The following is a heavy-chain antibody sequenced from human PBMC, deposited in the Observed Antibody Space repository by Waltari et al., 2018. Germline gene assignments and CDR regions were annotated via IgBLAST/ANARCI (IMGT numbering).Heavy chain of an antibody. J-gene: IGHJ4*02. Sequence: QVQLVESGGGVVQPGRSLRLSCAASGFSLNNHGMHWVRPAPGKGLEGVALVWYDGSHQNYGDSVKGRFTISRDTSKNTLYLQINGLRVEDTAVYYCAREARSSPAGYFDYWGQGTLVTVSS. CDR3: AREARSSPAGYFDY. CDR1: GFSLNNHG. CDR2: VWYDGSHQ. V-gene: IGHV3-33*01.